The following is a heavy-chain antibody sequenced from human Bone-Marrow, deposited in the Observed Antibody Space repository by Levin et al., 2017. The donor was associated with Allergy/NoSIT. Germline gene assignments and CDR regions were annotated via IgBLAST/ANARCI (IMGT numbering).Heavy chain of an antibody. CDR1: GGSLNNYA. CDR2: INPNSGST. CDR3: ARGDCYSGSCYGPDWFDP. D-gene: IGHD2/OR15-2a*01. Sequence: ASVKVSCKASGGSLNNYAISWVRQAPGQGLEWMGYINPNSGSTGYAQKFQGRVTMTRNSSINTAYMELSGLRLEDTAIYYCARGDCYSGSCYGPDWFDPWGQGTQVTVSS. V-gene: IGHV1-8*02. J-gene: IGHJ5*02.